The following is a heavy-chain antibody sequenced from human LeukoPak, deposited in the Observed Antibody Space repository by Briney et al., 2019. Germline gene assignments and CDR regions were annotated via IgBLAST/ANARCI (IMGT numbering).Heavy chain of an antibody. J-gene: IGHJ4*02. CDR1: GFTFSSYS. V-gene: IGHV3-21*01. CDR2: ISSSSSYI. D-gene: IGHD6-19*01. CDR3: ARASLGYSSGLRGKSLVY. Sequence: PGGSLRLSCAASGFTFSSYSMNWVRQAPGKGLEWVSSISSSSSYIHYADSVKGRFTISRDNAKNSLYLQMNSLRAEDTAVYYCARASLGYSSGLRGKSLVYWGQGTLVTVSS.